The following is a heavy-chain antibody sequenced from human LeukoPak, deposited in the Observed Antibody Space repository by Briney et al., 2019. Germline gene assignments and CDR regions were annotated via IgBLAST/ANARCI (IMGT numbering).Heavy chain of an antibody. CDR2: ISADGGST. CDR3: AKESGKFDY. J-gene: IGHJ4*02. CDR1: GINFADYA. Sequence: GGSLRLSCVASGINFADYAMHWVRQPPGKGLEWVSLISADGGSTFSADSVKGRFSISRDNSKHSLYLQMNSLRSEDTAMYYCAKESGKFDYWGQGTLVAVSS. V-gene: IGHV3-43*02.